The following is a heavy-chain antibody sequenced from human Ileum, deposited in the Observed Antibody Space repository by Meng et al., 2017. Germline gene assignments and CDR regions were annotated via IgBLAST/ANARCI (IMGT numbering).Heavy chain of an antibody. Sequence: QVQLQESGPGLVKPSQTLSFTCTVPGGTLSSAGYYWSWIRQFPGKGLEWIGFIFYTGTTYYNPSLESRVTISVDTSKNQYYLKMNSVTAADTAVYYCARDVMGIRDGAVEDYWGQGTLVTVSS. CDR2: IFYTGTT. V-gene: IGHV4-31*03. D-gene: IGHD5-24*01. J-gene: IGHJ4*02. CDR3: ARDVMGIRDGAVEDY. CDR1: GGTLSSAGYY.